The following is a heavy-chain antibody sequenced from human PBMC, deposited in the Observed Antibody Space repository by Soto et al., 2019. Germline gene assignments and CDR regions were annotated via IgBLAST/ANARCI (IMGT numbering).Heavy chain of an antibody. CDR2: ISYDGSNK. D-gene: IGHD3-22*01. V-gene: IGHV3-30-3*01. J-gene: IGHJ4*02. Sequence: RLSCAASGFTFSSYAMHWVRQAPGKGLEWVAVISYDGSNKYYADSVKGRFTISRDNSKNTLYLQMNSLRAEDTAVYYCARGYYYDSSGYYLGDYWGQGTLVTVSS. CDR1: GFTFSSYA. CDR3: ARGYYYDSSGYYLGDY.